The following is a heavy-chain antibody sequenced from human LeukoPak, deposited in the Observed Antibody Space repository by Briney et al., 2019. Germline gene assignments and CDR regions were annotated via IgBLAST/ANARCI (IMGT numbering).Heavy chain of an antibody. J-gene: IGHJ6*03. CDR1: GFTFDDYT. Sequence: GGSLRLSCAASGFTFDDYTMHWVRQAPGKGLEWVSLISWDGGSTYYADSVKGRFTISRDNSKNSLYLQMNSLRTEDTALYYCAKDAMVRGYYYYMDVWGKGTTVTISS. D-gene: IGHD3-10*01. CDR2: ISWDGGST. V-gene: IGHV3-43*01. CDR3: AKDAMVRGYYYYMDV.